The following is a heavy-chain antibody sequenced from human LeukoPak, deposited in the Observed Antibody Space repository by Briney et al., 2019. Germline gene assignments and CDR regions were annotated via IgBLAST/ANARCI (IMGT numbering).Heavy chain of an antibody. CDR2: IGSSGRTI. V-gene: IGHV3-11*01. J-gene: IGHJ6*03. CDR1: GFTFSDYY. CDR3: AKEPVGAILYYYMDV. D-gene: IGHD1-26*01. Sequence: GGSLRLSCAASGFTFSDYYMSWIRQAPGKGLEWVSYIGSSGRTIYYADSVKGRFTISRDNSKNTLYLQMNSLRAEDTAVYYCAKEPVGAILYYYMDVWGKGTTVTVSS.